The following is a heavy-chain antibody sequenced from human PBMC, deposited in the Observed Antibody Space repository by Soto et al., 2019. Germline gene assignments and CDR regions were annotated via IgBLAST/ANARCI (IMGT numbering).Heavy chain of an antibody. V-gene: IGHV1-3*01. CDR2: INAGNGNT. J-gene: IGHJ6*02. CDR3: ASSYYYDSSGYALYYYYYGMDV. D-gene: IGHD3-22*01. Sequence: ASVKVSCKASGYTFTSYAMHWVRQAPGQRLEWMGWINAGNGNTKYSQKFQGRVTITRDTSASTAYMELSSLRSEDTAVYYCASSYYYDSSGYALYYYYYGMDVWGQGTTVTVSS. CDR1: GYTFTSYA.